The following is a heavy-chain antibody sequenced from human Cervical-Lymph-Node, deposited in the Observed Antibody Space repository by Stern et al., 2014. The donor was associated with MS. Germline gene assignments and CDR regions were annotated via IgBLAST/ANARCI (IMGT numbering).Heavy chain of an antibody. CDR3: ARSVLGNENAFDI. V-gene: IGHV1-18*01. CDR1: GYTFSTYG. Sequence: VQLVESGAEVTKPGASVKVSCKASGYTFSTYGIRWVRQAPGQGLEWMGWMGANNGNTDYAQKLQGRATMTTNTSTSTAYMELRGLRSDDTAVYYCARSVLGNENAFDIWGQGTMVTVSS. CDR2: MGANNGNT. D-gene: IGHD4/OR15-4a*01. J-gene: IGHJ3*02.